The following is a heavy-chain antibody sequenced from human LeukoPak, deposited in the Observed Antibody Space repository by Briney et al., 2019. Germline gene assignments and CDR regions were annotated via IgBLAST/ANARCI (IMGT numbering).Heavy chain of an antibody. CDR2: ISGSGGST. D-gene: IGHD1-26*01. CDR3: ARDPGSRAN. V-gene: IGHV3-23*01. Sequence: PGGSLRLSCAASGFTFSSYAMSWVRQAPGKGLEWVSAISGSGGSTYYADSVKGRFTISRDNAKNSLYLQMNSLRAEDPAVYYCARDPGSRANWGQGTLVTVSS. J-gene: IGHJ4*02. CDR1: GFTFSSYA.